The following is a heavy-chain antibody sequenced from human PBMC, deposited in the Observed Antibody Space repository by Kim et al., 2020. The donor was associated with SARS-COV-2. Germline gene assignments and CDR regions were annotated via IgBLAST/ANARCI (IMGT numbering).Heavy chain of an antibody. D-gene: IGHD3-3*01. V-gene: IGHV4-39*01. CDR3: ARNDFWSGYHYYYYGMDV. J-gene: IGHJ6*02. Sequence: KSQVTISVDTSKNQFSLKLSSVTAADTAVYYCARNDFWSGYHYYYYGMDVWGQGTTVTVSS.